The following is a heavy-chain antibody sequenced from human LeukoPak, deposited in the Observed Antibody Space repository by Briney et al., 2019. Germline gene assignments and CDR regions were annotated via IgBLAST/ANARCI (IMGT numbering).Heavy chain of an antibody. D-gene: IGHD2-2*01. J-gene: IGHJ4*02. CDR2: IYYSGST. V-gene: IGHV4-59*01. CDR3: ARVSSTSCYPQGRCYYFDY. CDR1: GGSISSYY. Sequence: PSETLSLTCTVSGGSISSYYWSWIRQPPGKGLEWIGYIYYSGSTNYNPSLKSRVTISVDTSKNQFSLKLSSVTAADTAVYYCARVSSTSCYPQGRCYYFDYWGQGTLVTVS.